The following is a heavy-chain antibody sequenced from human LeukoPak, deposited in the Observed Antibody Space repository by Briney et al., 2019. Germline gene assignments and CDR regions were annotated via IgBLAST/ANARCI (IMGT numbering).Heavy chain of an antibody. D-gene: IGHD1-7*01. Sequence: ASVKVSCKASGYTFTSYGISWVRQAPGQGLEWMGWISAYNSNTNYAQKLQGRVTMTTDTSTSTAYMELRSLRSDDTAVYYCAREASANWNSLLNYYYYYYMDVWGKGTTVTVSS. J-gene: IGHJ6*03. V-gene: IGHV1-18*01. CDR1: GYTFTSYG. CDR3: AREASANWNSLLNYYYYYYMDV. CDR2: ISAYNSNT.